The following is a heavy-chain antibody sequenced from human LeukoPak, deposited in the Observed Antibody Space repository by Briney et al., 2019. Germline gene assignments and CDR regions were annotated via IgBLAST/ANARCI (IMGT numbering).Heavy chain of an antibody. V-gene: IGHV3-48*04. CDR2: ISSSSRTM. CDR3: ARGDYYDSSGYYVDAFDV. Sequence: GGSLRLSCAASGFTFSRYSMNWVRQAPGKGLEWVSYISSSSRTMYYADSVKGRFTISRDNAKNSLYLQMNSLRAEDTAVYYCARGDYYDSSGYYVDAFDVWGQGTMVTVSS. J-gene: IGHJ3*01. D-gene: IGHD3-22*01. CDR1: GFTFSRYS.